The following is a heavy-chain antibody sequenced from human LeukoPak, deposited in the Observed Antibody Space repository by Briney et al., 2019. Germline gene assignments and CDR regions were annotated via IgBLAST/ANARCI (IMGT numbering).Heavy chain of an antibody. V-gene: IGHV3-23*01. CDR3: AKVGGNGVRYYYYYMDV. D-gene: IGHD4-23*01. CDR1: GLTFNNYA. Sequence: GGSLRLSCAVSGLTFNNYAMSWVRQAPGKGLEWVSGISGRGASKYYADSVKGRFTISRDNSKNTLYLQMNSLRAEDTAVYYCAKVGGNGVRYYYYYMDVWGKGTTVTISS. CDR2: ISGRGASK. J-gene: IGHJ6*03.